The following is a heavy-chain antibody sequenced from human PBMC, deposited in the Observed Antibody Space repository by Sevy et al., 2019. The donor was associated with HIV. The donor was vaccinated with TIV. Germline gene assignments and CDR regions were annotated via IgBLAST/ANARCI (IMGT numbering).Heavy chain of an antibody. D-gene: IGHD6-6*01. CDR1: GFTFSSYS. CDR2: ISSSSSTI. J-gene: IGHJ6*02. Sequence: GGSLRLSCAASGFTFSSYSMNWVRQAPGKGLEWVSYISSSSSTIYYADSVKDRFTISRDNAKNSLYLQMNSLRDEDTAVYYCARDLLRTIIAARPYYYGMDVWGQGTTVTVSS. V-gene: IGHV3-48*02. CDR3: ARDLLRTIIAARPYYYGMDV.